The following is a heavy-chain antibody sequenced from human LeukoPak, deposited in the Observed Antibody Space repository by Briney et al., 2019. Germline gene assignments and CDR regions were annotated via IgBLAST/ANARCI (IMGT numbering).Heavy chain of an antibody. J-gene: IGHJ4*02. CDR3: ARELRFRDY. CDR1: GGSFSGYY. D-gene: IGHD1-26*01. CDR2: INHSGST. Sequence: SETLSLTCAVYGGSFSGYYWSWIRQPPGKGLEWIGEINHSGSTNYNPSLKSRVTISVDTSKNQFSLKLSSVTAADTAVYYCARELRFRDYWGQGTLVTVSS. V-gene: IGHV4-34*01.